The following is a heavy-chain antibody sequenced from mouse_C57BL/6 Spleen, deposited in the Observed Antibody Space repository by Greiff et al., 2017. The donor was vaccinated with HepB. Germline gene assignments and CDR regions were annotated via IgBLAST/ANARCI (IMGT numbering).Heavy chain of an antibody. J-gene: IGHJ3*01. CDR2: ISDGGSYT. D-gene: IGHD2-4*01. V-gene: IGHV5-4*03. Sequence: EVMLVESGGGLVKPGGSLKLSCAASGFTFSSYAMSWVRQTPEKRLEWVATISDGGSYTYYPDNVKGRFTISRDNAKNNLYLQMSHLKSEDTAMYYCARVGDYEYDEGWFAYWGQGTLVTVSA. CDR3: ARVGDYEYDEGWFAY. CDR1: GFTFSSYA.